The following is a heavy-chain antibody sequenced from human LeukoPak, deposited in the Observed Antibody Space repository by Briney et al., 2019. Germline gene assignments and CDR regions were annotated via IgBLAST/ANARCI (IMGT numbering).Heavy chain of an antibody. Sequence: GGSLRLSCAAPGFTFSSHAMNWVPQAPGKGRGCVSTVCTRGATTHYADSVRGRFTISRDNFKNTVYLQMNSLRAEDTAVYYCAKDAGEGSGWYYFDYWGQGTLVTVSS. D-gene: IGHD6-13*01. J-gene: IGHJ4*02. CDR2: VCTRGATT. V-gene: IGHV3-23*01. CDR1: GFTFSSHA. CDR3: AKDAGEGSGWYYFDY.